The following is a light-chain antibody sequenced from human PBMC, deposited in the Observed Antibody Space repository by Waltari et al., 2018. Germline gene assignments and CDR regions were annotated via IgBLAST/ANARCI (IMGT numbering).Light chain of an antibody. Sequence: QSVLTQPPSVPEAPRQRVTISCSGSSSNIGDNPVNWYQQLPGKAPKLLIYYDDLLPSGVSDRFSGSKSGTSASLAISGLQSEDEADYYCAAWDDSLNGWVFGGGTKLTVL. V-gene: IGLV1-36*01. J-gene: IGLJ3*02. CDR2: YDD. CDR3: AAWDDSLNGWV. CDR1: SSNIGDNP.